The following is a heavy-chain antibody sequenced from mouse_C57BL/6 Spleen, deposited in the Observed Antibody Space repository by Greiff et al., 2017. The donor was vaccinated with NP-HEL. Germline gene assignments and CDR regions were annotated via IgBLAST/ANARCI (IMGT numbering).Heavy chain of an antibody. CDR3: ARERNYGSRNYAMDY. D-gene: IGHD1-1*01. J-gene: IGHJ4*01. Sequence: QVQLQQSGAELVRPGTSVKMSCKASGYTFTNYWIGWAKQRPGHGLEWIGDIYPGGGYTNYNEKFKGKATLTADKSSSTAYMQFSSLTSEDSAIYYCARERNYGSRNYAMDYWGQGTSVTVSS. V-gene: IGHV1-63*01. CDR2: IYPGGGYT. CDR1: GYTFTNYW.